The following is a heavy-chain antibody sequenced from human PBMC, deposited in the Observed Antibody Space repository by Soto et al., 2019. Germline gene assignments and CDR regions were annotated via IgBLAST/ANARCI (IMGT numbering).Heavy chain of an antibody. D-gene: IGHD5-12*01. V-gene: IGHV3-9*01. CDR2: ISWNSGSI. CDR1: GFTFDDYA. J-gene: IGHJ6*02. Sequence: EVQLVESGGGLVQPGSSLRLSCAASGFTFDDYAMHWVRQAPGKGLEWVSGISWNSGSIGYADSVKGRFPISRDNAKNSLYLQMNSLRAEDTALYYCAKSSTPKSIVATEKSRYSYYGMDVWGQGTTVTVSS. CDR3: AKSSTPKSIVATEKSRYSYYGMDV.